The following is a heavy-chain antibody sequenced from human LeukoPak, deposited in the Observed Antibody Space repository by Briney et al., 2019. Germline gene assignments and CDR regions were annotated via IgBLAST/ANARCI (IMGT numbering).Heavy chain of an antibody. CDR3: ARLALRGGLVP. CDR2: ISSSSSYI. Sequence: GGPLRLSCAASGFTFSSYSMNWVRQAPGKGLEWVSSISSSSSYIYHADSVKGRFTISRDNAKNSLYLQMNSLRAEDTAVYYCARLALRGGLVPWGQGTLVTVSS. V-gene: IGHV3-21*01. D-gene: IGHD3-16*01. CDR1: GFTFSSYS. J-gene: IGHJ5*02.